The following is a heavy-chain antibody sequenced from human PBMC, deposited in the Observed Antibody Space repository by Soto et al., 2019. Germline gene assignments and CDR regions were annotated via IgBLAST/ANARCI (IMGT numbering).Heavy chain of an antibody. CDR3: ARGCDYWDY. CDR2: THYGGST. D-gene: IGHD4-17*01. J-gene: IGHJ4*02. CDR1: GGSISTKY. Sequence: QVQLQESGPGLVKPAETLSLTCTVSGGSISTKYWSWIRQPPGKGLEWIGYTHYGGSTYSNPSLNSRVTISIDPSKNDFSLRLTSVTAADTAVYYCARGCDYWDYWGQGILVTVSS. V-gene: IGHV4-59*08.